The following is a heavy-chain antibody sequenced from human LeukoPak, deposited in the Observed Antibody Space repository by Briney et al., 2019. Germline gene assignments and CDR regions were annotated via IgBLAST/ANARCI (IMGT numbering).Heavy chain of an antibody. D-gene: IGHD2-2*01. CDR2: ISYDGGNE. CDR3: ANTEYQRLGTDY. Sequence: GGSLRPSCAASGFTLSSYDMHWVRQAPGKGLEWVAGISYDGGNEYYGDSVKGRFTISRDNSKNTLYLQMNSLRAEDTAVYYCANTEYQRLGTDYWGQGTLVTVSS. J-gene: IGHJ4*02. V-gene: IGHV3-30*18. CDR1: GFTLSSYD.